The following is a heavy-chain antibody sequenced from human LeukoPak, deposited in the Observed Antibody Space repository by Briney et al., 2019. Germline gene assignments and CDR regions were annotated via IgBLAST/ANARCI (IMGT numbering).Heavy chain of an antibody. CDR2: ICGTANNT. CDR3: AKAGRASCYDRLDF. CDR1: GFTFSSYA. D-gene: IGHD2-2*01. Sequence: GGSRRLSCAASGFTFSSYAMSWVRQAPGKGLEWISTICGTANNTYYADSVRGRLTISRDSSKNTLYLQMNSLRVDDTAIYYCAKAGRASCYDRLDFWGQGTPVTASS. V-gene: IGHV3-23*01. J-gene: IGHJ4*02.